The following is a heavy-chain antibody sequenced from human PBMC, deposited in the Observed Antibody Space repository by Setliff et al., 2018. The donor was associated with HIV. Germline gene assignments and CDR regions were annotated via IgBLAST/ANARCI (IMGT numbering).Heavy chain of an antibody. CDR2: IKEDGSEE. CDR1: GFSFSFYW. CDR3: ARTFHIGSGNYLPRDYYMDV. V-gene: IGHV3-7*01. Sequence: GGSLRLSCAASGFSFSFYWMSWVRQAPGKGLEWVANIKEDGSEEYYVDSVKGRFTISRDNAKNSLYLQMNSLRAEDTAVYYCARTFHIGSGNYLPRDYYMDVWGKGTTVTVSS. D-gene: IGHD1-26*01. J-gene: IGHJ6*03.